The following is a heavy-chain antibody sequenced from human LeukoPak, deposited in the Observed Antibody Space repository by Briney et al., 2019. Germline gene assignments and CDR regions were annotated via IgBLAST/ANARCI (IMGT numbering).Heavy chain of an antibody. CDR3: AIVAPYYYYVMDV. CDR1: GYTFTIYY. V-gene: IGHV1-46*01. Sequence: ASVKVSCKASGYTFTIYYMHWVRQAPGQGLEWMGIINPSGGSTSYAQKFQGRGTMTRDTSTSTVYMELSSLRSEDTAVYYCAIVAPYYYYVMDVWGQGTTVTVSS. CDR2: INPSGGST. J-gene: IGHJ6*02. D-gene: IGHD2-21*01.